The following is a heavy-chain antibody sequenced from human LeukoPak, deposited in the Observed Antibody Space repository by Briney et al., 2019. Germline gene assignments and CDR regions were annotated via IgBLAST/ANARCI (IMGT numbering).Heavy chain of an antibody. CDR3: ALNSSPWAGMDV. J-gene: IGHJ6*02. V-gene: IGHV4-59*08. D-gene: IGHD4-23*01. CDR2: IYYSGST. Sequence: SETLCLTCTVSGDSISSYYWSWIRQPPGKGLEWIGYIYYSGSTNYNPSLKSRVTISVDTSKNQFSLKLSSVTAADTAVYYCALNSSPWAGMDVWGQGTTVTVSS. CDR1: GDSISSYY.